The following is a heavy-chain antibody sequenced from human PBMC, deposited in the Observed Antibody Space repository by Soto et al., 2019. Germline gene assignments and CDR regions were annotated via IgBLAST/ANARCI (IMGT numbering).Heavy chain of an antibody. CDR2: IFYLGSS. CDR1: GDSIISSDFY. J-gene: IGHJ5*02. Sequence: TLSLTCTVSGDSIISSDFYWGWVRQPPGKGLDWIGSIFYLGSSYYNPSLKSRVTMSVDTSKNQFSLRLRSVTAADTALYFCARHSLALRKNNWFDPWGQGIMVTVSS. V-gene: IGHV4-39*01. CDR3: ARHSLALRKNNWFDP. D-gene: IGHD3-3*02.